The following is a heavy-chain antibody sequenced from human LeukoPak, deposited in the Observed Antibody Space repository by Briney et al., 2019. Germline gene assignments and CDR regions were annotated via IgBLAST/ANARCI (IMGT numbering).Heavy chain of an antibody. CDR1: GFSVSTFD. D-gene: IGHD3-16*02. CDR3: TREWRGIASHYSGMDV. J-gene: IGHJ6*02. Sequence: GGSLRLSCVASGFSVSTFDMYWVRQAAGGGLEWVAAVGTNHDTLYLGSVKGRFTISRENAKNSLSLEMSYLTVEDTAAYYCTREWRGIASHYSGMDVWGQGTAVIVSS. V-gene: IGHV3-13*01. CDR2: VGTNHDT.